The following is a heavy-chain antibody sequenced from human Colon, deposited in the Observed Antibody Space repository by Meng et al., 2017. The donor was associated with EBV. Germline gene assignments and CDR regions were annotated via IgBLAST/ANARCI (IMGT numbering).Heavy chain of an antibody. D-gene: IGHD3-10*01. CDR3: VRDTRRGGGWFDP. J-gene: IGHJ5*02. CDR1: GASITSGDYS. CDR2: IYHGVNI. Sequence: QLQESGSGLGRPSQTLSLTCAVPGASITSGDYSWTWIRQPPGKGLEWIGYIYHGVNIYYTPSLRSRVTISVDKSRNQFSLKLTSVSAADTAVYYCVRDTRRGGGWFDPWGQGTLVTVSS. V-gene: IGHV4-30-2*01.